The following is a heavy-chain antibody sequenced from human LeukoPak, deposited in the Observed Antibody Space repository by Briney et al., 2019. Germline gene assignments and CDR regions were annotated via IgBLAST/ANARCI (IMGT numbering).Heavy chain of an antibody. D-gene: IGHD2-2*01. CDR3: ARVLHQLLFSYYYYMDV. V-gene: IGHV3-21*01. CDR1: GFTFSSYS. Sequence: GGSLRLSCAASGFTFSSYSMNWVRQAPGKGLEWVSSISSSSSYIYYADSVKGRFTISRDNAKNSLYLRMNSLRAEDTAVYYCARVLHQLLFSYYYYMDVWGKGTTVTVSS. CDR2: ISSSSSYI. J-gene: IGHJ6*03.